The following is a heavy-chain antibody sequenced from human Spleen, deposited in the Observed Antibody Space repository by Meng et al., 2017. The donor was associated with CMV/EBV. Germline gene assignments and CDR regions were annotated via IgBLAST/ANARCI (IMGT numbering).Heavy chain of an antibody. CDR3: AKDFGLRSLEYYFDY. V-gene: IGHV3-30*18. D-gene: IGHD5/OR15-5a*01. J-gene: IGHJ4*02. Sequence: SKKGMDWVRQATGKGLEWVAGLSYDGSHKYYAESVRGRFTISRDNSKNTLYLEMNSLRAEDTAVYYCAKDFGLRSLEYYFDYWGLGTLVTVSS. CDR2: LSYDGSHK. CDR1: SKKG.